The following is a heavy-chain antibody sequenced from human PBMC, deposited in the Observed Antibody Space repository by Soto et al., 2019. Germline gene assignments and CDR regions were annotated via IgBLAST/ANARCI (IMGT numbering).Heavy chain of an antibody. D-gene: IGHD1-20*01. CDR2: IYPHDSDT. CDR1: GYKFATYW. J-gene: IGHJ4*02. Sequence: GESRKISCKGSGYKFATYWIGWVRQMPGKGLEWMGIIYPHDSDTRYSPSFQGQVTISADKSISTAYLQWSSLKASDTAIYYCARRLDNTLDFWGQGTLVTVSS. V-gene: IGHV5-51*01. CDR3: ARRLDNTLDF.